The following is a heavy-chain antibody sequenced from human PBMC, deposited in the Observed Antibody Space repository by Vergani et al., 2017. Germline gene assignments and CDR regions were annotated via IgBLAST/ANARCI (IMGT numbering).Heavy chain of an antibody. CDR3: AKALGGYSGYDSWFDP. CDR2: ISYDGSNK. V-gene: IGHV3-30*18. CDR1: GFTFSSYW. Sequence: VQLVESGGGLVQPGGSLRLSCAASGFTFSSYWMSWVRQAPGKGLEWVAVISYDGSNKYYAASVKGRFTISRDNSKNTLYLQMNSLRAEDTAVYYCAKALGGYSGYDSWFDPWGQGTLVTVSS. D-gene: IGHD5-12*01. J-gene: IGHJ5*02.